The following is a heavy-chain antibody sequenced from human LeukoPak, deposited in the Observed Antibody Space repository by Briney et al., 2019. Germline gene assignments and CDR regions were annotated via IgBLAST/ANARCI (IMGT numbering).Heavy chain of an antibody. J-gene: IGHJ6*02. CDR2: IYSGGST. CDR1: GFTVSSNY. CDR3: ASSLSYYYGMGV. Sequence: GSLRLSCAASGFTVSSNYMSWVRQAPGKGLEWVSVIYSGGSTYYADSVKGRFTISRDNSKNTLYLQMNSLRAEDTAVYYCASSLSYYYGMGVWGQGTTVTVSS. V-gene: IGHV3-66*01.